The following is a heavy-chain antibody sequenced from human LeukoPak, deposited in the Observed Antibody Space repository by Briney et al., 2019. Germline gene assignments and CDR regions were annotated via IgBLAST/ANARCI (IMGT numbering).Heavy chain of an antibody. CDR2: IYYSGST. CDR3: AGSPPIYSSSWYADAFDI. Sequence: SETLSLTCTVSGGSISSYYWSWIRQPPGKGLEWIGYIYYSGSTNYNPSLKSRVTISVDTSKNQFSLKLSSVTAADTAVYYCAGSPPIYSSSWYADAFDIWGQGTMVTVSS. V-gene: IGHV4-59*01. D-gene: IGHD6-13*01. J-gene: IGHJ3*02. CDR1: GGSISSYY.